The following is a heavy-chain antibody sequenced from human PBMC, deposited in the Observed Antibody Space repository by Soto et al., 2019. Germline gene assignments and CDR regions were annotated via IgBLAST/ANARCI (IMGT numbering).Heavy chain of an antibody. J-gene: IGHJ4*02. CDR1: GYSFSDDD. CDR2: MNPNSGNT. V-gene: IGHV1-8*01. D-gene: IGHD3-10*01. CDR3: ARAVRTGSGSYCPDY. Sequence: QVQLLQSGAEVEKPGASVKVSCETSGYSFSDDDINWVRQATGQGLEWMGWMNPNSGNTGFQQKFQGRLTFTKNISTNTAYMELSSLTSEATALYYCARAVRTGSGSYCPDYWGQGTLVTVAS.